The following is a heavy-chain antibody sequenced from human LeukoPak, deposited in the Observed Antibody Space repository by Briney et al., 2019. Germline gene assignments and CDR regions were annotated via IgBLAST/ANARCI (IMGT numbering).Heavy chain of an antibody. CDR2: IYYSGST. D-gene: IGHD4-23*01. V-gene: IGHV4-39*01. CDR1: GGSISSSSYY. Sequence: SETLSLTCTVSGGSISSSSYYWGWIRQPPGKGLEWIGSIYYSGSTYYNPSLKSRVTISVDTSKNQFSLKLSSVTAADTAVYYCVSLNSRTVVKVDYWGQGTLVTVSS. CDR3: VSLNSRTVVKVDY. J-gene: IGHJ4*02.